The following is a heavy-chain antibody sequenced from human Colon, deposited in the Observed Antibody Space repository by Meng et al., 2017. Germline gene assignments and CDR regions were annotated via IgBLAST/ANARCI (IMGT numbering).Heavy chain of an antibody. V-gene: IGHV4-4*02. J-gene: IGHJ5*01. CDR3: ARDRYCSGTTCHSNSFDP. Sequence: QGQRQESGPGLVTPSGTLSLTCTVSGDSISSDIWWSWVRQPPGKGLEWIGEVYHRGDTNYNPSLKSRVDISVDKSKNQFSLNLISVTAADTAVHYCARDRYCSGTTCHSNSFDPWGQGTPVTVSS. D-gene: IGHD2-2*01. CDR2: VYHRGDT. CDR1: GDSISSDIW.